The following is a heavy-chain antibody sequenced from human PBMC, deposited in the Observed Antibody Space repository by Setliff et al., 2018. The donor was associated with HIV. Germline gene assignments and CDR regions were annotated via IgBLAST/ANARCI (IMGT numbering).Heavy chain of an antibody. J-gene: IGHJ4*02. V-gene: IGHV4-59*11. CDR2: IYSTGST. CDR1: GASISSHY. CDR3: AKGAGFYCDYTFDY. Sequence: SETLSLTCTVSGASISSHYWSWIRQSPGRELEWIGYIYSTGSTNYNPSLQSRVSISMDASKNKFSLKVTSVTSADTAVYYCAKGAGFYCDYTFDYWGQGHLVTVSS. D-gene: IGHD4-17*01.